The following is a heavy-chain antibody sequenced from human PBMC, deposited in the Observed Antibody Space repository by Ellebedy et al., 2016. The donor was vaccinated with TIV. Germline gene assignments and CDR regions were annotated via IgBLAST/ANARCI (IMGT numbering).Heavy chain of an antibody. CDR1: GGSISSYY. Sequence: MPSETLSLTCTVSGGSISSYYWSWIRQPPGKGLEWIGYIYYSGSTNYNPSLKSRVTISVDTSKNQFSLKLNSVTAADTAVYYCARDLAGGSGRFDPWGPGTLVTVSS. D-gene: IGHD3-10*01. V-gene: IGHV4-59*01. J-gene: IGHJ5*02. CDR2: IYYSGST. CDR3: ARDLAGGSGRFDP.